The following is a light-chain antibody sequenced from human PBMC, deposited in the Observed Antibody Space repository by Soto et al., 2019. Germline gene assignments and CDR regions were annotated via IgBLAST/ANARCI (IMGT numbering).Light chain of an antibody. J-gene: IGKJ1*01. V-gene: IGKV3-20*01. CDR3: QQYGSSTWT. CDR2: GAS. Sequence: EIVLTQSPGTLSLSQGERATLSCRASQSVSSSYLAWYQQKPGQAPRLLIYGASSRATGIPDRFSGSGSGTDFTLTISRLEPEDFAVYYCQQYGSSTWTCGQGTKV. CDR1: QSVSSSY.